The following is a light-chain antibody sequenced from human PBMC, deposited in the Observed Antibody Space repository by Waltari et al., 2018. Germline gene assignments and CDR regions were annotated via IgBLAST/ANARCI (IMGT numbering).Light chain of an antibody. Sequence: QSVLTQPPSVSGAPGQRVTISCTGSTSNTGAGFPVPWYQQFPGTAPKLLIYGNNNRPSGVPDRFSGSKSGTSASLAITGLQAEDEGDYYCQSYDSSLSGSGVFGGGTKLTVL. CDR1: TSNTGAGFP. J-gene: IGLJ3*02. CDR3: QSYDSSLSGSGV. CDR2: GNN. V-gene: IGLV1-40*01.